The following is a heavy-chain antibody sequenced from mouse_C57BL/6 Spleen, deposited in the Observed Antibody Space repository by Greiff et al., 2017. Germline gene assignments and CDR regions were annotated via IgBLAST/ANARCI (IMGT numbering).Heavy chain of an antibody. J-gene: IGHJ1*03. D-gene: IGHD1-1*01. CDR1: GYAFTNYL. CDR3: ARREYGSSYGNFDV. V-gene: IGHV1-54*01. CDR2: INPGSGGT. Sequence: ESGAELVRPGTSVKVSCKASGYAFTNYLIEWVKQRPGQGLEWIGVINPGSGGTNYNEKFKGKATLTADKSSSTASMPLSSLTSEDSAVYCCARREYGSSYGNFDVWGTGTTVTVAS.